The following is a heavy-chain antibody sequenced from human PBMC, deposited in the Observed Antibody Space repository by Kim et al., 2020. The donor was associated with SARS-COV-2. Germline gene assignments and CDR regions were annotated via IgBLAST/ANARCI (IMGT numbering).Heavy chain of an antibody. CDR3: AREHGTYYYGMDV. J-gene: IGHJ6*02. V-gene: IGHV3-74*01. Sequence: GGSLRLSCGVSGFTFTSYWIHWVRQVPGKGLVWVSRINSDGTGTAYADSVKGRFTISRDNARDTVYLQMNSLRADDTAMYYCAREHGTYYYGMDVWGQGTTVTVSS. CDR2: INSDGTGT. CDR1: GFTFTSYW.